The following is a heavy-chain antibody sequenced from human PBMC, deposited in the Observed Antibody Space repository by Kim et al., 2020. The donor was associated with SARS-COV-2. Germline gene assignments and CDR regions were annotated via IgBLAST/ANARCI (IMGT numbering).Heavy chain of an antibody. CDR3: ASSFSGRHTHEVYYYYYYGMDV. CDR1: GYTFTGYY. Sequence: ASVKVSCKASGYTFTGYYMHWVRQAPGQGLEWMGRINPNSGGTNYAQKFQGRVTMTRDTSISTAYMELSRLRSDDTAVYYCASSFSGRHTHEVYYYYYYGMDVWGQGTTVTVSS. V-gene: IGHV1-2*06. J-gene: IGHJ6*02. D-gene: IGHD3-3*01. CDR2: INPNSGGT.